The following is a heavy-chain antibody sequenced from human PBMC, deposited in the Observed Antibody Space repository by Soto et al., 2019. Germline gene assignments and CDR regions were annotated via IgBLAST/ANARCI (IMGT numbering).Heavy chain of an antibody. J-gene: IGHJ3*02. CDR2: ISAYNGNT. V-gene: IGHV1-18*01. CDR3: VSGVITTGAFDI. CDR1: GYTFTSYG. Sequence: VSVKVSCKASGYTFTSYGISWVRQAPGQGLEWMGWISAYNGNTNYAQKLQGRVTMTTDTSTSTAYMELRSLRSDDTAVYYCVSGVITTGAFDIWGQGTMVTVSS. D-gene: IGHD3-22*01.